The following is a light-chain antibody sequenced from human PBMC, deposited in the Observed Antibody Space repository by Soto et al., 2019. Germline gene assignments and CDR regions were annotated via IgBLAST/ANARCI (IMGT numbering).Light chain of an antibody. CDR3: ATWDSSLSVL. CDR2: DDY. J-gene: IGLJ2*01. V-gene: IGLV1-51*01. CDR1: SSNIGKNS. Sequence: QSVLTQPPPVSAAPGQKVTISCSGSSSNIGKNSVSWYQHLPGTAPKLLIYDDYKRPSGIPDRFSGSKSGTSATLGITGLQTGDEADYFCATWDSSLSVLFGGGTKLTVL.